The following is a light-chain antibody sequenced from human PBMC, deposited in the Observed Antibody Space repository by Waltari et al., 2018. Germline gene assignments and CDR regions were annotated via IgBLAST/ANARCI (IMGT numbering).Light chain of an antibody. Sequence: QRLGTREGNTHWTWFQQRPGQSPRRLIYRVSKRDSGVPDRFSGSGSGTDFTLKISRVEAEDLGVYYCMKGTNLPYTFGQGTKLDIK. V-gene: IGKV2-30*01. CDR1: QRLGTREGNTH. CDR3: MKGTNLPYT. J-gene: IGKJ2*01. CDR2: RVS.